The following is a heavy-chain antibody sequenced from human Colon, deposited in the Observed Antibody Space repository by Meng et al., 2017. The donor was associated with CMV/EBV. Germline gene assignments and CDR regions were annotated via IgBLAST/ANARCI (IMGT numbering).Heavy chain of an antibody. Sequence: ASVKVSCKASGYAFIDYYIHWVRQAPGQRLEWMGWMNSDAGNTVYAPQFRGRVAMTRDTSINTAYMELSSLKSDDTAVYYCARASQSQRQHDYWGQGTLVTVSS. CDR1: GYAFIDYY. V-gene: IGHV1-2*02. CDR2: MNSDAGNT. CDR3: ARASQSQRQHDY. J-gene: IGHJ4*02.